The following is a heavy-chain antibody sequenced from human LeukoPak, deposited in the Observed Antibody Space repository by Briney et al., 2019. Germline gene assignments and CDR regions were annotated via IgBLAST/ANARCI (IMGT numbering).Heavy chain of an antibody. Sequence: SETLSLTCSVSNELIPHSTYYWGWVRKPPGKGLEWIGEIYHTGNTNYNPSLRSRISISVDTSKNQFSLNLNSVTAADTAVYFCASARWDFWGQGILVTVSS. V-gene: IGHV4-39*07. CDR3: ASARWDF. J-gene: IGHJ4*02. CDR2: IYHTGNT. D-gene: IGHD4-23*01. CDR1: NELIPHSTYY.